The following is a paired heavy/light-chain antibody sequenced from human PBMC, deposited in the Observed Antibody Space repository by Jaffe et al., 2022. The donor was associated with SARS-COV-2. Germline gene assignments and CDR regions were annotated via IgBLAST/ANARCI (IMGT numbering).Light chain of an antibody. Sequence: DIVMTQSPLSLPVTPGEPASISCRSSQSLLHRNGYNYLTWYLQKPGQSPQLLIYLGSNRASGVPDRFSGSGSGTDFTLKISRVEAEDAGVYYCMQNLQTPPFFGGGTKVEI. CDR2: LGS. CDR1: QSLLHRNGYNY. V-gene: IGKV2-28*01. J-gene: IGKJ4*01. CDR3: MQNLQTPPF.
Heavy chain of an antibody. CDR1: NGSLTSYY. CDR3: VRDDRAVFWFFDL. V-gene: IGHV4-34*01. Sequence: QVQLQQWGAGLLNASETLSLTCAVYNGSLTSYYWSWIRRLPGKGLEWIGETNHRGNTNYNPTLESRVSISVDTSKNQFSLKLTSVTAADTAVYYCVRDDRAVFWFFDLWGRGSLVTVSS. CDR2: TNHRGNT. D-gene: IGHD6-19*01. J-gene: IGHJ2*01.